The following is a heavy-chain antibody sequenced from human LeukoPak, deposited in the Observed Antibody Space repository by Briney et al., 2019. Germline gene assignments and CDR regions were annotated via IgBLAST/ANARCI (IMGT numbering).Heavy chain of an antibody. V-gene: IGHV4-34*01. Sequence: SETLSLTCAVYGGSFSGYYWSWIRQPPGKGLEWIGEINHSGSTNYNPSLKSRVTISVDTSKNQFSLKLSSVTAADTAVYYCARGSRRSGYFSWFDPWGQGTPVTVSS. CDR2: INHSGST. CDR3: ARGSRRSGYFSWFDP. D-gene: IGHD3-3*01. J-gene: IGHJ5*02. CDR1: GGSFSGYY.